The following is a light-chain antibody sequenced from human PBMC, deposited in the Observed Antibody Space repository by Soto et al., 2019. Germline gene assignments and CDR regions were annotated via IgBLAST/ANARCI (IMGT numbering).Light chain of an antibody. CDR3: QVCDITSVHPVV. V-gene: IGLV3-21*02. CDR2: DDS. J-gene: IGLJ2*01. Sequence: SYELTQPPSVSVAPGQTGRLTCGGNNSGVKSVHWYQQKPGQAPVVVVHDDSDRPSGIPERFSGSISGNTDTLTISRVEAGDEAAYYCQVCDITSVHPVVFGGGTQLTVL. CDR1: NSGVKS.